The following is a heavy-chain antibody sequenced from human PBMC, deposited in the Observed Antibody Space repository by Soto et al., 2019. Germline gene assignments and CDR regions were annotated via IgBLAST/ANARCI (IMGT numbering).Heavy chain of an antibody. CDR2: MNPNSGNT. Sequence: QVQLVQSGAEVKKPGASVKVSCKASGYTFPSYDINWVRQATGQGLEWMGWMNPNSGNTGYAQKFQGRVTMTRNTSIITAYMELRSLRSEDTAVYYGAREHYGNSAWFDPWGQGTLVTVAS. D-gene: IGHD3-10*01. CDR1: GYTFPSYD. CDR3: AREHYGNSAWFDP. V-gene: IGHV1-8*01. J-gene: IGHJ5*02.